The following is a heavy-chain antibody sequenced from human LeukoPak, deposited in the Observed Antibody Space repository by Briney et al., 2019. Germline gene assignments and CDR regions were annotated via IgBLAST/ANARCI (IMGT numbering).Heavy chain of an antibody. Sequence: PSETLSLTCTVSGGSISSSTYYWGWIRQPPGKGLEWIGSIYHSGSTYYNPSLKSRVTISVDTSKNQFSLKLSSVTAADTAVYYCARDHDFWSGYFAVLGTDPKYYMDVWGKGTTVTVSS. CDR3: ARDHDFWSGYFAVLGTDPKYYMDV. CDR1: GGSISSSTYY. CDR2: IYHSGST. D-gene: IGHD3-3*01. J-gene: IGHJ6*03. V-gene: IGHV4-39*07.